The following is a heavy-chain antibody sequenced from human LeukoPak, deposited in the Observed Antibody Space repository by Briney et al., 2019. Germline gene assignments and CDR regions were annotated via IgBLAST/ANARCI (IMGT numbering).Heavy chain of an antibody. V-gene: IGHV1-2*02. CDR1: GYTFTVNY. Sequence: ASVKLSCKASGYTFTVNYIHWVRQAPGQGLEWMVWLNSHSGGTKYTQKFQGRVNNNRDTPISTAHMALSRLICDDTAVYFCATFTVAKGSDYWGQGTLVTVSS. D-gene: IGHD4-23*01. CDR3: ATFTVAKGSDY. CDR2: LNSHSGGT. J-gene: IGHJ4*02.